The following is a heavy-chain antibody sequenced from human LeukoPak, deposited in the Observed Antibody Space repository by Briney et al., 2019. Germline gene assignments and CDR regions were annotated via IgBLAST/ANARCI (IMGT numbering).Heavy chain of an antibody. V-gene: IGHV1-18*01. Sequence: ASVKVSCKASGYTFNTYGITWVRQAPGQGLEWMGWISGYNGKTKYAQKLQDRVTMTTDTSTTTAYMELRSLRSDDTAVYYCARAGAVVDNWVDPWGQGTLVTVS. CDR3: ARAGAVVDNWVDP. D-gene: IGHD2-15*01. J-gene: IGHJ5*02. CDR1: GYTFNTYG. CDR2: ISGYNGKT.